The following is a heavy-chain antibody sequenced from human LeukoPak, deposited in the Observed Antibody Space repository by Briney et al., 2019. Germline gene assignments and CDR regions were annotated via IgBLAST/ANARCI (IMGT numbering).Heavy chain of an antibody. J-gene: IGHJ6*04. CDR2: ISYDGSNK. CDR1: GFTFSSYA. D-gene: IGHD6-19*01. Sequence: SGRSLRLSCAASGFTFSSYAMHWVRQAPGKGLEWVAVISYDGSNKYYADSVKGRFTISRDNSKNTLYLQMNSLRAEDTAVYYCARVEEPGIAVAGSRAMDVWGKGTTVTVSS. CDR3: ARVEEPGIAVAGSRAMDV. V-gene: IGHV3-30*04.